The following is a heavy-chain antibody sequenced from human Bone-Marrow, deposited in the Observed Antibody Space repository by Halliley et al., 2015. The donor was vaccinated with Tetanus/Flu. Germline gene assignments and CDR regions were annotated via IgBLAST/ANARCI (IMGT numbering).Heavy chain of an antibody. CDR3: ARGQYYYGSGSNYNN. CDR2: INQSGGT. V-gene: IGHV4-34*01. D-gene: IGHD3-10*01. J-gene: IGHJ4*02. Sequence: TLSLTCVVYGGSFSGYYWSWIRQSPGKGLEWIGEINQSGGTNYNPSLKSRVIISLDTSKNQFSLKLSSVTAADTAVYYCARGQYYYGSGSNYNNWGQGTLVTVTS. CDR1: GGSFSGYY.